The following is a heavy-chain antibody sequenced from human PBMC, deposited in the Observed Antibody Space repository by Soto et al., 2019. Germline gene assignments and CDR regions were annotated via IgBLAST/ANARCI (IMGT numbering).Heavy chain of an antibody. J-gene: IGHJ4*02. CDR2: IDPSDSYT. V-gene: IGHV5-10-1*01. Sequence: PGESLKISCKGSGYSFTNYRISWVRQMPGKGLEWVGRIDPSDSYTNYSPSFRGRVTISADKSISTAYLQWSSLKASDTAMYYCARHTMAVSNFDYWGQGTPVTVSS. CDR3: ARHTMAVSNFDY. CDR1: GYSFTNYR. D-gene: IGHD6-19*01.